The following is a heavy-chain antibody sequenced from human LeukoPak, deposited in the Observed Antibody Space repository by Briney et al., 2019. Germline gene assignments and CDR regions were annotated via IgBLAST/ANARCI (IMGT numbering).Heavy chain of an antibody. V-gene: IGHV4-30-4*01. D-gene: IGHD6-19*01. CDR2: IYYSGST. CDR3: ARSVASGWLDY. Sequence: ASETLSLTCTVSGGSISSGDYYWSWIRQPPGKGLERIGYIYYSGSTYYNPSLKSRVTISVDTSKNQFSLKLSSVTAADTAVYYCARSVASGWLDYWGQGTLVTVSS. J-gene: IGHJ4*02. CDR1: GGSISSGDYY.